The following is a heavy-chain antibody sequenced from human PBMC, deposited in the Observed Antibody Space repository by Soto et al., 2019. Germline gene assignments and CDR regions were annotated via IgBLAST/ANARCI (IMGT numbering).Heavy chain of an antibody. Sequence: ASVKVSCKASGYTFTGYAMHWVRQAPGQRLEWMGWINAGNGNTKYSQKFQGRVTITRDTSASTAYMELSSLRSEDTAVYYCAGAVAVAADFDYWGQGTLVTSPQ. CDR2: INAGNGNT. J-gene: IGHJ4*02. CDR3: AGAVAVAADFDY. CDR1: GYTFTGYA. D-gene: IGHD6-19*01. V-gene: IGHV1-3*01.